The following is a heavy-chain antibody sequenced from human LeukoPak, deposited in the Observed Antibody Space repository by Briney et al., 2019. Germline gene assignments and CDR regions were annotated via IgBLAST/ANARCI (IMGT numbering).Heavy chain of an antibody. CDR2: IRHDGSNK. J-gene: IGHJ4*02. CDR3: AKNRPYCGGDCNFRYYADH. D-gene: IGHD2-21*02. CDR1: GFTFSSYG. Sequence: EPAGNLRLSCAASGFTFSSYGMHWVRQAPGKGLEWVAFIRHDGSNKYYADSVKGRFTISRDNSKNTLYLQMNSLRAEDTAVYYCAKNRPYCGGDCNFRYYADHWGQGTLVTVSP. V-gene: IGHV3-30*02.